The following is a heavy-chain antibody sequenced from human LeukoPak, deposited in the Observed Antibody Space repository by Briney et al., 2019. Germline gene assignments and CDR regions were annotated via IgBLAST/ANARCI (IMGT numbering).Heavy chain of an antibody. J-gene: IGHJ3*02. D-gene: IGHD2-8*01. V-gene: IGHV3-30*02. CDR1: GFTFRSHD. Sequence: PGGSLRLSCAASGFTFRSHDMHWVRQAPGKGLEWVTSVRFDGGDKKYADSVKGRFTISRDNSKNTLSLQMISLRTEDTAMYYCAKSLYPDAFDIWGPGTMVTVS. CDR2: VRFDGGDK. CDR3: AKSLYPDAFDI.